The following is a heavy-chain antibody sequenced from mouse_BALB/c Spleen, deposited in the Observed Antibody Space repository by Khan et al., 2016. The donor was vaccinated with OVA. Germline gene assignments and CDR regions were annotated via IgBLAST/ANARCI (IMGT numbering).Heavy chain of an antibody. Sequence: VQLQQSGAELVRPGALVKLSCKASGFNIKDYYMHWVKQRPEQGLEWIGWIDPENGETVYDPKFQDKASITADTSSNTAYLQLRSLPSEDTAVYYCTRSGYSSWFAYWGQGTPVTVSA. CDR3: TRSGYSSWFAY. V-gene: IGHV14-1*02. J-gene: IGHJ3*01. CDR1: GFNIKDYY. CDR2: IDPENGET.